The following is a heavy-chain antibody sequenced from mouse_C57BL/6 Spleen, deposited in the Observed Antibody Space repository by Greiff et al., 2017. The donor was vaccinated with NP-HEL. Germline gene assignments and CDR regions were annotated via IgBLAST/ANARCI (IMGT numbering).Heavy chain of an antibody. CDR2: INPNNGDT. J-gene: IGHJ2*01. V-gene: IGHV1-22*01. CDR3: ARGEIYWRYFAY. D-gene: IGHD2-1*01. CDR1: GYTFTDYN. Sequence: EVQLQQSGPELVKPGASVKMSCKASGYTFTDYNMHWVKQSHGKSLEWIGYINPNNGDTSYNQKFKGKATLTVNKSSSTAYMELRSLTSEDSAVYYCARGEIYWRYFAYWGQGTTLTVSS.